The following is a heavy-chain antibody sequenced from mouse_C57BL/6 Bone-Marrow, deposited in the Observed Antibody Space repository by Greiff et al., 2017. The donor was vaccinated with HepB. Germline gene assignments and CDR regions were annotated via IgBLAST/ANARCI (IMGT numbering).Heavy chain of an antibody. CDR3: ARRGGGNYIAY. Sequence: EVKVVESGGDLVKPGGSLKLSCAASGFTFSSYGMSWVRQTPDKRLEWVATISSGGSYTYYPDSVKGRFTISRDNAKNTLYLQMSSLKSEDTAMYYCARRGGGNYIAYWGQGTLVTVSA. V-gene: IGHV5-6*02. CDR2: ISSGGSYT. D-gene: IGHD2-1*01. J-gene: IGHJ3*01. CDR1: GFTFSSYG.